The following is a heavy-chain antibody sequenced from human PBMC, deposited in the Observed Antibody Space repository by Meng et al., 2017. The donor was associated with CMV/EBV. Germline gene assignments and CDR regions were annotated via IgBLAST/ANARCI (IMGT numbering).Heavy chain of an antibody. Sequence: ASVKVSCKGSGYSFTSYDINWVRQATGQGLEGMGWMNPNSGNTGYAQKFQGRVTITRNTSISTAYMELSSLRSEDTAVYYCARGGDCSSTSCYMEKWFFPLQQVYGMDVWGQGTTVTVSS. V-gene: IGHV1-8*03. CDR1: GYSFTSYD. CDR3: ARGGDCSSTSCYMEKWFFPLQQVYGMDV. J-gene: IGHJ6*02. D-gene: IGHD2-2*02. CDR2: MNPNSGNT.